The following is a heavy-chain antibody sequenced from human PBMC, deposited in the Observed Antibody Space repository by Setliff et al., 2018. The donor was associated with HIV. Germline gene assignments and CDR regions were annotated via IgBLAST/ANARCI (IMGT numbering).Heavy chain of an antibody. CDR1: GYSISSHY. Sequence: SETLSLTCTVSGYSISSHYWSWIRQPPGKELEWIGYIFSSGSTTYNPSLKSRVTISIDTSKNQFSLKMSSVTAAGTAVYYCATYSGGQGLVYWGQGTLVTVSS. J-gene: IGHJ4*02. CDR2: IFSSGST. CDR3: ATYSGGQGLVY. V-gene: IGHV4-4*09. D-gene: IGHD1-26*01.